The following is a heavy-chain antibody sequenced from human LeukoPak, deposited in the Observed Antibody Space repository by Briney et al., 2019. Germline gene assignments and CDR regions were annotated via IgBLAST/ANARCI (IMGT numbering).Heavy chain of an antibody. D-gene: IGHD6-13*01. CDR1: GYTFTSYA. J-gene: IGHJ4*02. Sequence: ASVKVSCKASGYTFTSYAMHWVRQAPGQRLEWMGWINAGNGNTKYSQKFQGRVTITRDTSASTAYMVLSSLRSEDTAVYYCARGLSRYSSSWYGYWGQGTLVTVSS. CDR3: ARGLSRYSSSWYGY. CDR2: INAGNGNT. V-gene: IGHV1-3*01.